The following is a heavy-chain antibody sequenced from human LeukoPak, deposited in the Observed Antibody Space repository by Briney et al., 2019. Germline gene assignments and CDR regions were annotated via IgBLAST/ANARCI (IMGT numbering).Heavy chain of an antibody. CDR1: GYTFTSYG. CDR2: IIPIFGTA. V-gene: IGHV1-69*13. Sequence: SVKVSCKASGYTFTSYGISWVRQAPGQGLEWMGGIIPIFGTANYAQKFQGRVTITADESTSTAYMELSSLRSEDTAVYYCARRYNWNYFDPWGQGTLVTVSS. D-gene: IGHD1-7*01. J-gene: IGHJ5*02. CDR3: ARRYNWNYFDP.